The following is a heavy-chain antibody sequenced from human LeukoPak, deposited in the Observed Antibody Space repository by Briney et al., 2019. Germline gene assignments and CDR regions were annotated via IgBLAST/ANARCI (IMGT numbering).Heavy chain of an antibody. Sequence: GGSLRLSCAASGFTFSDYDMHGVRQATGKGLEWVSAIGTAGDTYYTGSVKGRFTISRESAKNSLYLQMNSLRAGDTAVYYCARVAKERVGGVYYFDYWGQGTLVTVSS. CDR1: GFTFSDYD. CDR3: ARVAKERVGGVYYFDY. V-gene: IGHV3-13*01. J-gene: IGHJ4*02. CDR2: IGTAGDT. D-gene: IGHD1-1*01.